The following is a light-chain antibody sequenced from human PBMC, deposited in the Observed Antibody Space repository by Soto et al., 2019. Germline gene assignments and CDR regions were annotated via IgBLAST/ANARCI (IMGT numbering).Light chain of an antibody. CDR3: QQSSSTPES. Sequence: DIQMTQSPSSLSASIGERVTITCRASQSISSYLNWYQQKPGKAPKLLIYAASSLQSGVPSRFSGSGSGTDFTLTICSLQPEDFATYYCQQSSSTPESFGPGSKVDIK. CDR2: AAS. CDR1: QSISSY. J-gene: IGKJ3*01. V-gene: IGKV1-39*01.